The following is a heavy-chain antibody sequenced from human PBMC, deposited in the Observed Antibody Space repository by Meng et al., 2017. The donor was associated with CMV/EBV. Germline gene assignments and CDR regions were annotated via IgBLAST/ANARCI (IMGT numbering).Heavy chain of an antibody. Sequence: GESLKISCAASGFTFSSYWMSWVRQAPGKGLEWVANIKQDGSEKYYVDSVKGRFTISRDNAKNSLYLQMNSLRAEDTAVYYCARDRGYYDFWSGYPPYFDYWGRGTLVTVSS. CDR3: ARDRGYYDFWSGYPPYFDY. V-gene: IGHV3-7*01. D-gene: IGHD3-3*01. CDR2: IKQDGSEK. CDR1: GFTFSSYW. J-gene: IGHJ4*02.